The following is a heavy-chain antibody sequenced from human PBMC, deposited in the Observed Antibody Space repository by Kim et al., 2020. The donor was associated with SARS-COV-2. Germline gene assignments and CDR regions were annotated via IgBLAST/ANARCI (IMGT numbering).Heavy chain of an antibody. CDR2: INHSGST. Sequence: SETLSLTCAVYGGSFSGYYWSWIRQPPGKGLEWIGEINHSGSTNYNPSLKSRVTISVDTSKNQFSLKLSSVTAADTAVYYCARGWGSGSYYKDWGQGTLVTVSS. D-gene: IGHD3-10*01. CDR3: ARGWGSGSYYKD. V-gene: IGHV4-34*01. J-gene: IGHJ4*02. CDR1: GGSFSGYY.